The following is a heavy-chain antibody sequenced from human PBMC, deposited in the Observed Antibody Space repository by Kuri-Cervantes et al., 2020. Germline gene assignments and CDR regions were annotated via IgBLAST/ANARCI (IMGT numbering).Heavy chain of an antibody. CDR2: IRYDGSNK. J-gene: IGHJ4*02. CDR1: GFSFSSYG. V-gene: IGHV3-30*02. CDR3: AKDPPTDLDY. Sequence: GGSLRLSCAASGFSFSSYGMHWVRQAPGKGLEWVAFIRYDGSNKYYADSVKGRFTISRDNSKNTLYLQMNSLRAEDTAVYYCAKDPPTDLDYWGQGTLVTVSS. D-gene: IGHD4-17*01.